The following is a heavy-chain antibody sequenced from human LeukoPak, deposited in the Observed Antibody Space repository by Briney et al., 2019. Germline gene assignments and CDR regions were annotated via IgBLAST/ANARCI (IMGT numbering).Heavy chain of an antibody. J-gene: IGHJ3*02. CDR1: GGSFSGYY. Sequence: SETLSLTCAVYGGSFSGYYWSWIRQPPGKGLEWIGEVNHSGSTNYNPSLKSRVTMSQDTSKKQFSLKLGSVTAADTAVYYSASTYSSSHDAFDIWGQGTMVTVSS. V-gene: IGHV4-34*01. CDR2: VNHSGST. D-gene: IGHD6-13*01. CDR3: ASTYSSSHDAFDI.